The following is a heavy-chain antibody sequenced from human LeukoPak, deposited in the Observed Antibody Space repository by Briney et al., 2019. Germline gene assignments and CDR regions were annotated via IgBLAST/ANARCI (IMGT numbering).Heavy chain of an antibody. CDR2: VRYDGRNK. CDR1: KFTFSNYG. D-gene: IGHD1-26*01. V-gene: IGHV3-30*02. CDR3: AKEDSGSSLDF. Sequence: GGSLRLSCAASKFTFSNYGMHWVRQAPGKGPEWVAFVRYDGRNKYYADSVKGRFTISRDNSKNTLYLQMNSLRAEDTALYYCAKEDSGSSLDFWGQGTLVTVSS. J-gene: IGHJ4*02.